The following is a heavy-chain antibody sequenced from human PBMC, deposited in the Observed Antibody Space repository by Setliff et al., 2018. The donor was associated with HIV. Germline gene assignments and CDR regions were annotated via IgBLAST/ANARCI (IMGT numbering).Heavy chain of an antibody. V-gene: IGHV4-30-4*08. CDR1: GGSIISGDHY. D-gene: IGHD6-19*01. J-gene: IGHJ4*02. CDR2: IYYSGST. CDR3: ARGQWLFADFDY. Sequence: PSETLSLTCTVSGGSIISGDHYWSWIRQPPGKGLEWIDYIYYSGSTYYNPSLKSRVTISVDTSKNQFSVKLSSVTAADTAVYYCARGQWLFADFDYWGQGTLVTVSS.